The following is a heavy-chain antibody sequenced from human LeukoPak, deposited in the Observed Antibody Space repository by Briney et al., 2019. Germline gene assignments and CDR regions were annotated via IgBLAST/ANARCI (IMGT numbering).Heavy chain of an antibody. J-gene: IGHJ4*02. V-gene: IGHV4-38-2*01. CDR2: IYYSGST. Sequence: PSDTLSLTCAVSGYSITSGSFWGSIRPPPGKGLAGLGYIYYSGSTNYNPSLKSRVTISVDTSKNQFSLKLSSVTAADTAVYYCARGGEYCSGGSCYLDYWGQGTLVTVSS. CDR1: GYSITSGSF. CDR3: ARGGEYCSGGSCYLDY. D-gene: IGHD2-15*01.